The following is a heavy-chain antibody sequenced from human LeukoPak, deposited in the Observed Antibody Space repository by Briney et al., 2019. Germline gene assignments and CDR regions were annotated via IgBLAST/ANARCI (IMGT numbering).Heavy chain of an antibody. Sequence: SETLSLTCAVYGGSFSGYYWSWIRQPPGKGLEWIGEINHSGSTNYNPSLKSRVTTSVDTSKNQFSLKLSSVTAADTAVYYCARGKPQIRFDYWGQGTLVTVSS. CDR1: GGSFSGYY. J-gene: IGHJ4*02. CDR3: ARGKPQIRFDY. CDR2: INHSGST. V-gene: IGHV4-34*01.